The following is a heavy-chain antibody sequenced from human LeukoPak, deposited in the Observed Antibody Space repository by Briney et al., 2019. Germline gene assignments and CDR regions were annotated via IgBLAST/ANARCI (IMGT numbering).Heavy chain of an antibody. Sequence: TGGSLRLSCAVSGFTFSRNGMHWVRQAPGKGLEWVAVISYDESNKYYADSVKGRFTISRDNSKNTLYLQMNSLRTEDTAVYYCAKLAFEPPNDFWSAYRAFDIWGQGTMVTVSS. D-gene: IGHD3-3*01. CDR2: ISYDESNK. CDR1: GFTFSRNG. J-gene: IGHJ3*02. V-gene: IGHV3-30*18. CDR3: AKLAFEPPNDFWSAYRAFDI.